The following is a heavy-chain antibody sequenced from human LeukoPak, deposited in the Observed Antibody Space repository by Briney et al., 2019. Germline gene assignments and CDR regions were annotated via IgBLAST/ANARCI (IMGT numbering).Heavy chain of an antibody. CDR2: INTDGRST. CDR3: AKAPIKYTSSSDAFDI. V-gene: IGHV3-74*01. CDR1: GFTFSNYW. Sequence: GGSLRLSCAASGFTFSNYWMHWVRQAPGKGLVWVSRINTDGRSTSYADSVKDRFTISRDNAKNTLYLQMNSLGAEDTAVYYCAKAPIKYTSSSDAFDIWGQGTMVTVSS. J-gene: IGHJ3*02. D-gene: IGHD6-6*01.